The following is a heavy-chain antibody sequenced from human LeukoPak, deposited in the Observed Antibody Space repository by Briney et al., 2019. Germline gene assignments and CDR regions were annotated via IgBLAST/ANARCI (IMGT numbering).Heavy chain of an antibody. CDR1: GFTFTDYY. CDR3: AKGGGSGRLDY. CDR2: ISSSSSFT. Sequence: GGSLRLSCAVSGFTFTDYYMSWIRQAPGKGLEWVSYISSSSSFTNYADSVKGRFTISRDNAKNSLYLQMNSLRAEDTAVYYCAKGGGSGRLDYWAREPWSPSPQ. V-gene: IGHV3-11*06. J-gene: IGHJ4*02. D-gene: IGHD3-10*01.